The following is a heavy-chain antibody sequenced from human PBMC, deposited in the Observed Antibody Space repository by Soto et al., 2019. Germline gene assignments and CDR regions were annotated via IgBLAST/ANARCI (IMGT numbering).Heavy chain of an antibody. Sequence: SETLSLTCAVSGYSISSGYYWGWIRQPPGKGLEWIGSIYHSGSTYYNPSLKSRVTISVDTSKNRFSLRLTSVSAADTAVYFCARGMGRYFDLWGRGTLVTVSS. D-gene: IGHD2-8*01. CDR2: IYHSGST. J-gene: IGHJ2*01. V-gene: IGHV4-38-2*01. CDR1: GYSISSGYY. CDR3: ARGMGRYFDL.